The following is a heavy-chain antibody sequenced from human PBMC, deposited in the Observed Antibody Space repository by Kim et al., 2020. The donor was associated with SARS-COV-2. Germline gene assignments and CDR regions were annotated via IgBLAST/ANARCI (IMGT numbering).Heavy chain of an antibody. Sequence: GESLKISCKGSGYSFTTYWIGWVRQMPGKGLEWMGIIYPADSDTRYSPSFQGQVTISADKSITTAYLQWSSLRASDTAMYYCARPYDSGTYRAFDIWGQGTMVTVSS. J-gene: IGHJ3*02. D-gene: IGHD3-10*01. V-gene: IGHV5-51*01. CDR2: IYPADSDT. CDR1: GYSFTTYW. CDR3: ARPYDSGTYRAFDI.